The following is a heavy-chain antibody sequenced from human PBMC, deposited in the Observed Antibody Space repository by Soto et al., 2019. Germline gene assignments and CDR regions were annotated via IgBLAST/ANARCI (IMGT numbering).Heavy chain of an antibody. CDR1: GFTFRSYA. Sequence: EVQLLESGGGLVQPGGSLRLSCAASGFTFRSYAMSWVRQAPGKGLEWVSAISGSGGSTYYADSVKGRFTISRDNSKNTLYLQMNSLRAEDTAVYYCAKTAEVDTAMVNVLDYWGQGTLVTVSS. CDR3: AKTAEVDTAMVNVLDY. D-gene: IGHD5-18*01. CDR2: ISGSGGST. V-gene: IGHV3-23*01. J-gene: IGHJ4*02.